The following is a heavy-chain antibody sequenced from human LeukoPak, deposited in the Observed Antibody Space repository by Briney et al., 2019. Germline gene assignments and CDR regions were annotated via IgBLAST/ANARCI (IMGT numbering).Heavy chain of an antibody. D-gene: IGHD6-13*01. Sequence: SETLSLTCAVSGGSISSSNWWSWVRQPPGKGLEWIGEIYHSGSTNYNPSLKSRVTMSVDTSKNQFSLKLSSVTAADTAVYYCARDSPGYSSSWPFWGQGTMVTVSS. J-gene: IGHJ3*01. V-gene: IGHV4-4*02. CDR1: GGSISSSNW. CDR2: IYHSGST. CDR3: ARDSPGYSSSWPF.